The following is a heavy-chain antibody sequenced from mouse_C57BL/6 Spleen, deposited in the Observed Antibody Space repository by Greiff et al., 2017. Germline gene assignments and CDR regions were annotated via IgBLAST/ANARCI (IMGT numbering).Heavy chain of an antibody. CDR2: IYPSDSET. V-gene: IGHV1-61*01. D-gene: IGHD2-4*01. J-gene: IGHJ3*01. Sequence: QVQLKQPGAELVRPGSSVKLSCKASGYTFTSYWMDWVKQRPGQGLEWIGNIYPSDSETHYNQKFKDKATLTVDKSSSTDYMQLSSLTSEDSAVYYCARSRGLRGWFAYWGQGTLVTVSA. CDR3: ARSRGLRGWFAY. CDR1: GYTFTSYW.